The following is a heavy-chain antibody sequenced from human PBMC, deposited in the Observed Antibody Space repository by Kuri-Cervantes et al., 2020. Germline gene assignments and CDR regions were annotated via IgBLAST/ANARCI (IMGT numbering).Heavy chain of an antibody. Sequence: GESLKISCAASGFTFSSFSMNWVRQAPGKGLEWVSPISSTSSYISYADSVKGRFTISRDNAKNSLYLQMNSLRAEDTAVYYCARGRSGVPNCGDYWGQGNLVTVSS. V-gene: IGHV3-21*01. CDR2: ISSTSSYI. J-gene: IGHJ4*02. CDR3: ARGRSGVPNCGDY. D-gene: IGHD2-15*01. CDR1: GFTFSSFS.